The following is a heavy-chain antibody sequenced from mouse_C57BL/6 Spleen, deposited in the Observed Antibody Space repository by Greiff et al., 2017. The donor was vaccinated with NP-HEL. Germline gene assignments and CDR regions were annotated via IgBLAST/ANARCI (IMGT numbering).Heavy chain of an antibody. CDR1: GFSLTSYG. CDR2: IWGDGRT. CDR3: AKPSGNYGYFDV. D-gene: IGHD1-3*01. J-gene: IGHJ1*03. Sequence: VQLQQSGPGLVAPSQSLSITCTVSGFSLTSYGVSWVRQPPGKGLEWLGVIWGDGRTNYHSALISSLSISKDNSKSQVFLKLNSLQTDDTATYYCAKPSGNYGYFDVWGTGTTVTVSS. V-gene: IGHV2-3*01.